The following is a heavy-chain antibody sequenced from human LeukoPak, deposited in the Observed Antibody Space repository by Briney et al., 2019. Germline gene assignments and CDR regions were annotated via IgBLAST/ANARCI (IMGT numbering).Heavy chain of an antibody. D-gene: IGHD1-26*01. J-gene: IGHJ4*02. V-gene: IGHV3-23*01. CDR2: ISASGGST. CDR1: GFTFSSYA. Sequence: PGGSLRLSCAASGFTFSSYAMSWVRQAPGKGLEWGSGISASGGSTYYADSVKGRFTISRDNSKNTLYLQMNSLRAEDTAVYYCATHREEWELLPDYWGQGTLVTVSS. CDR3: ATHREEWELLPDY.